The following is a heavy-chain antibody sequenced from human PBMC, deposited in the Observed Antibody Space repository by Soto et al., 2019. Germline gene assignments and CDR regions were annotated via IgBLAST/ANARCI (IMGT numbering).Heavy chain of an antibody. CDR3: ARLRSGYCSSTSCYRYYYYGMDV. CDR2: TRNKANSYTT. D-gene: IGHD2-2*02. CDR1: GFTFSDHY. V-gene: IGHV3-72*01. J-gene: IGHJ6*02. Sequence: LRLSCAASGFTFSDHYMDWVRQAPGKGLEWVGRTRNKANSYTTEYAASVKGRFTISRDDSKNSLYLQMNSLKTEDTAVYYCARLRSGYCSSTSCYRYYYYGMDVWGQGTTVTVSS.